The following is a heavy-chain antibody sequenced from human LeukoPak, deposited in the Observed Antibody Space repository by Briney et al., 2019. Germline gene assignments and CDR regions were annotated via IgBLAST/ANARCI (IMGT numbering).Heavy chain of an antibody. Sequence: PGGSLRLSCAASGFTFSNYNMNWVRQAPGKGLEWVSSISHSSTYIYFADSVKGRFTISRDNSKNTLYLQMNSLRAEDTAVYYCARGIEVGSGYMDVWGKGTTVTISS. D-gene: IGHD3-22*01. CDR2: ISHSSTYI. V-gene: IGHV3-21*01. J-gene: IGHJ6*03. CDR3: ARGIEVGSGYMDV. CDR1: GFTFSNYN.